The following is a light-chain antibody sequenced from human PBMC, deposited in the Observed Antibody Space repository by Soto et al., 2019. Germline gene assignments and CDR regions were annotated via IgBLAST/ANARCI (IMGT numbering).Light chain of an antibody. CDR1: QDVNNS. J-gene: IGKJ5*01. CDR2: DVS. V-gene: IGKV1-33*01. CDR3: QQYDKVPVT. Sequence: DIPMTQSPSSLSASVGDRVTITCQASQDVNNSLNWYQQKPRKAPNLLIYDVSNLETGVPSRFSGSGSGTDFTFTISRLQPEDIGTYYCQQYDKVPVTFGQGTRLEIK.